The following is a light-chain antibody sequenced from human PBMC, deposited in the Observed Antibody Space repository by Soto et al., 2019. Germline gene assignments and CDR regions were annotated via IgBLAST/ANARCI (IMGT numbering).Light chain of an antibody. CDR3: QSYDSSLSGDYV. CDR2: GNS. J-gene: IGLJ1*01. CDR1: SSNIGAGYD. V-gene: IGLV1-40*01. Sequence: QSVLTQPPSVSGAPGQRVTISGTGSSSNIGAGYDVHWYQQLPGTAPKLLIYGNSNRPSGVPDRFSGSKSGTSASLAITGLQAEDEADYYCQSYDSSLSGDYVFGTGTKLTVL.